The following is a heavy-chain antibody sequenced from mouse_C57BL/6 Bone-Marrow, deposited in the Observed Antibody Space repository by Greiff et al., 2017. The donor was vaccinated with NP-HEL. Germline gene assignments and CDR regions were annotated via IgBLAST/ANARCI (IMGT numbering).Heavy chain of an antibody. Sequence: EVKLMESGAELVRPGASVKLSCTASGFNIKDDYMHWVKQRPEQGLEWIGWIDPENGDTEYASKFQGKATITADPSSNTAYLQLSSLTSEDTAVYYCTTFCFDYGGQGTTLTVSS. CDR2: IDPENGDT. CDR3: TTFCFDY. J-gene: IGHJ2*01. CDR1: GFNIKDDY. V-gene: IGHV14-4*01.